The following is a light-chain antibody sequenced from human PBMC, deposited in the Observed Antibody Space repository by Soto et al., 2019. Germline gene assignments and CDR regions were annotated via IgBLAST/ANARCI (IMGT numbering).Light chain of an antibody. J-gene: IGKJ5*01. V-gene: IGKV3D-15*01. CDR2: GAS. CDR3: QQYNNWPT. CDR1: QSVSSY. Sequence: VMTQSPATLSVSPGERATLAFMARQSVSSYLAWYQQKPGPPPRLLIYGASSRATGIPDRFSGSGSGTDFTLTIDRLEPEDFAMYYCQQYNNWPTFGQGTRLEI.